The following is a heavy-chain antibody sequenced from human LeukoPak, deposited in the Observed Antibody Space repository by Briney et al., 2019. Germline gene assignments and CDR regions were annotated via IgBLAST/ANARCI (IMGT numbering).Heavy chain of an antibody. J-gene: IGHJ4*02. CDR2: IKQDGSEK. Sequence: PGGSLRLSCAASGFTFSSYWMSWVRQAPGKGLEWVANIKQDGSEKYYVDSVKGRFTISRDDAKNSLYLQMNSLRAEDTAVFYCAKLRVGAIDYWGQGTLVTVSS. D-gene: IGHD1-26*01. CDR3: AKLRVGAIDY. CDR1: GFTFSSYW. V-gene: IGHV3-7*01.